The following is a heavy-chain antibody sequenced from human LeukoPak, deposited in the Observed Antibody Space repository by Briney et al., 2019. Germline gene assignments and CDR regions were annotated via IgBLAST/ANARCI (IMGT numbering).Heavy chain of an antibody. CDR1: GFTFSNFW. CDR3: ARHFSTYSYGLDV. V-gene: IGHV3-7*01. Sequence: GGSLRLSCAASGFTFSNFWMSWVRQAPGKGLEWVANINPDGSAKYYVDSVKGRFTISRDNAENSLYLQMNSLRPEDAAVYYCARHFSTYSYGLDVWGQGTTVTVSS. CDR2: INPDGSAK. D-gene: IGHD3-3*02. J-gene: IGHJ6*02.